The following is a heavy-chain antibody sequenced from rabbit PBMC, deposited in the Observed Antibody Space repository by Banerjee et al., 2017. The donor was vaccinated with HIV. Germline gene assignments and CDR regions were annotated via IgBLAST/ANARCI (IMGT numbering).Heavy chain of an antibody. CDR2: IDGGVSGST. J-gene: IGHJ2*01. CDR1: GFDFSSDA. V-gene: IGHV1S40*01. CDR3: ARDHNAGSSYYRGAFDP. D-gene: IGHD8-1*01. Sequence: QSLEESGGDLVKPGASLTLTCTASGFDFSSDAMCWVRQAPGKGLEWIACIDGGVSGSTYYANWAKGRFTISKTSSTTVTLQMTSLTAADTATYFCARDHNAGSSYYRGAFDPWGPGTLVTVS.